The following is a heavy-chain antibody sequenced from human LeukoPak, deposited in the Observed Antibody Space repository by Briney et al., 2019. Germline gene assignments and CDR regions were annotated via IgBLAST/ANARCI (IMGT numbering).Heavy chain of an antibody. Sequence: GGSLRLSCAASGFTLISYSMTWVRQAPGKGLEWVASINQDATEKYYVDSVKGRFTISRDNAKNSLYLQMNSLRAEDTAVYFCVRDPSPHHYYGSGSYSYWGQGTLVTVSS. CDR1: GFTLISYS. CDR2: INQDATEK. CDR3: VRDPSPHHYYGSGSYSY. D-gene: IGHD3-10*01. V-gene: IGHV3-7*01. J-gene: IGHJ4*02.